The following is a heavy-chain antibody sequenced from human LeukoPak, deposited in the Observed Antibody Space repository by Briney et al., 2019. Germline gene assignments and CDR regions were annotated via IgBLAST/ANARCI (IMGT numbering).Heavy chain of an antibody. CDR3: VRRVAGTFYFDK. CDR1: GKSIKSTSNY. V-gene: IGHV4-39*01. CDR2: IYYSTNT. D-gene: IGHD6-19*01. J-gene: IGHJ4*02. Sequence: SETLSLTCSVSGKSIKSTSNYWAWVRQPPGKGLEWIGHIYYSTNTYYNSSLKSRVTISDDTSKNQVSLSLRSVTAADTALYFCVRRVAGTFYFDKWGEGSLVSVSS.